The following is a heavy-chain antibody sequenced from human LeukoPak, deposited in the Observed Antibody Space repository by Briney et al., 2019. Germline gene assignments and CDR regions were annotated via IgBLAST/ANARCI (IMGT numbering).Heavy chain of an antibody. CDR2: IYYSGTT. J-gene: IGHJ4*02. Sequence: PSETLSLTCAVYGGSLSGYYWTWIRQSPGKGLEWIGYIYYSGTTNYNPSLKSRVTISVDTSKNQFSLKLSSVTAADTAVYYCARGVYIAAAQYGYWGQGTLVTVSS. V-gene: IGHV4-59*01. D-gene: IGHD6-13*01. CDR1: GGSLSGYY. CDR3: ARGVYIAAAQYGY.